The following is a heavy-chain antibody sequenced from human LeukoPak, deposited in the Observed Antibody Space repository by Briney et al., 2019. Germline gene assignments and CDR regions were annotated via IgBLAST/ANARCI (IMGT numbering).Heavy chain of an antibody. V-gene: IGHV3-23*01. D-gene: IGHD3-22*01. CDR1: GFTFSSYA. J-gene: IGHJ4*02. CDR3: AKNTYYYDSSGYYPTWYFDY. CDR2: ISGSGGST. Sequence: GGSLRLSCAASGFTFSSYAMSWVRQAPGKGLEWVSAISGSGGSTYYADSAKGRFTISRDNSKNTLYLQMNSLRAEDTAVYYCAKNTYYYDSSGYYPTWYFDYWGQGTLVTVSS.